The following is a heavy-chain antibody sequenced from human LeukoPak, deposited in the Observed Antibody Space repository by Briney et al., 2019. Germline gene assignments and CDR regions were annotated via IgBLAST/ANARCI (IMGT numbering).Heavy chain of an antibody. D-gene: IGHD5/OR15-5a*01. CDR2: ISSSSGNI. CDR3: ASDQSRGQRLMYYFDY. J-gene: IGHJ4*02. Sequence: GGSLRLSCVASGFTFSNNAMDWVCQAPGKGLEWVSYISSSSGNIHYADAVRGRFTVSRDNAKNSLYLQMNSLRAEDTAVYFCASDQSRGQRLMYYFDYWGQGTLVTVSS. V-gene: IGHV3-48*01. CDR1: GFTFSNNA.